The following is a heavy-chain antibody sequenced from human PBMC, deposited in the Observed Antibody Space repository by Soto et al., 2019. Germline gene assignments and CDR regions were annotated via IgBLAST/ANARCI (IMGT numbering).Heavy chain of an antibody. V-gene: IGHV4-30-4*01. CDR2: IYYSGST. D-gene: IGHD1-26*01. CDR1: GGSISSGDYY. Sequence: PSETLSLTCTVSGGSISSGDYYWSWIRQPPGKGLEWIGYIYYSGSTYYNPSLKSRVTISVDTSKNQFSLKLSSVTAADTAVYYCAREVGNEYYFDYWGQGTLVT. J-gene: IGHJ4*02. CDR3: AREVGNEYYFDY.